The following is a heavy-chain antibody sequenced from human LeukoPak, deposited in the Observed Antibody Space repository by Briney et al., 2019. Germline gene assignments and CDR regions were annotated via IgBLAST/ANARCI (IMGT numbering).Heavy chain of an antibody. CDR3: ARDPTSSWETAFDI. J-gene: IGHJ3*02. Sequence: GGSLRLSCAASGFTFNTYTMNWVRQAPGKGLEWVSSISSGTSYIYYADSVKGRFTISRDNAKNSLYLQINSLRAEDTAVYYCARDPTSSWETAFDIWGQGTMVTVSS. CDR1: GFTFNTYT. V-gene: IGHV3-21*01. D-gene: IGHD1-26*01. CDR2: ISSGTSYI.